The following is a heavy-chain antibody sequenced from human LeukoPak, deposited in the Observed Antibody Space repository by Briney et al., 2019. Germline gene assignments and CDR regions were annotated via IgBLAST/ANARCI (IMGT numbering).Heavy chain of an antibody. CDR2: ISWNSGSM. V-gene: IGHV3-9*03. Sequence: GGSLRLSCTASGFTFGDYAMHWVRQAPGKGLEWVSGISWNSGSMGYADSVKGRFTVSRDNAKNSPYLQMNSLRAEDMALYYCAKGSSGWYYYFDYWGQGTLVTVSS. CDR1: GFTFGDYA. J-gene: IGHJ4*02. CDR3: AKGSSGWYYYFDY. D-gene: IGHD6-19*01.